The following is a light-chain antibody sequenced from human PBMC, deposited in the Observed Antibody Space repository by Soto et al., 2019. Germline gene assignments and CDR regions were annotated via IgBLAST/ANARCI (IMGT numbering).Light chain of an antibody. CDR2: GAS. V-gene: IGKV3-15*01. Sequence: EVMLIQSPATLSMSPGERATLSCRASETVATNLAWYQQKPGQAPRLLISGASTRAAGISDRFRGGGSGTELTLTITSLRSEGSFTYYCQQYFEWPPITFGQGTKVDIK. J-gene: IGKJ1*01. CDR3: QQYFEWPPIT. CDR1: ETVATN.